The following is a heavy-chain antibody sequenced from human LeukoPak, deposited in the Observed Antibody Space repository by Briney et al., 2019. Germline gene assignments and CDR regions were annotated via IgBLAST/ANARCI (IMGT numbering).Heavy chain of an antibody. CDR3: ARSSIAAPPDY. Sequence: SETLSLTCTVSGGSLSSYFWSWIRPPPGKGVEWIGYIYDSGSTNYNPSLKSRVTISVDMSKNQLSLKLSSVTAADTAVYYCARSSIAAPPDYWGQGTLVTVSS. J-gene: IGHJ4*02. D-gene: IGHD6-6*01. CDR2: IYDSGST. CDR1: GGSLSSYF. V-gene: IGHV4-59*01.